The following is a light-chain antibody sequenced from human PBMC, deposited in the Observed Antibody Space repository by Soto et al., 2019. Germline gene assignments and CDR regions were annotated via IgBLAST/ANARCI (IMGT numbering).Light chain of an antibody. V-gene: IGKV1-8*01. CDR1: QGISSY. Sequence: AIGLTQSGSTFSASTGDRVTITCRASQGISSYLAWYQQKPGKAPKRLIYAASSLQSGVPSRFSGSGSGTQFTLTISSLQPEDFATYYCLQHNSYPLTFGGGTKVDTK. CDR2: AAS. CDR3: LQHNSYPLT. J-gene: IGKJ4*01.